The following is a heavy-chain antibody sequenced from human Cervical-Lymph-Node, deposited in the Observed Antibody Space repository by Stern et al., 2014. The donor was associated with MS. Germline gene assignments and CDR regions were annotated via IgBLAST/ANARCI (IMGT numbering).Heavy chain of an antibody. CDR2: IVPMLGTA. CDR1: GGTFSGYA. CDR3: TRDEGHAEYYQH. Sequence: QVQLVQSGAGVMPPGSSVKVSCKASGGTFSGYAVSWVRQAPRQGLEWMGGIVPMLGTANYAQKFPDRATMTADASTNTAYMELSSLTSEDTAMYYCTRDEGHAEYYQHWGQGTLITVSS. V-gene: IGHV1-69*01. J-gene: IGHJ1*01.